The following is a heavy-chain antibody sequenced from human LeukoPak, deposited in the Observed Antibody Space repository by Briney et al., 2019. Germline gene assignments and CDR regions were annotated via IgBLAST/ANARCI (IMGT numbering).Heavy chain of an antibody. V-gene: IGHV3-30*02. J-gene: IGHJ4*02. D-gene: IGHD3-10*01. CDR3: ARSLTMVRGYDY. CDR1: EFTFSSYD. CDR2: IQYDGRNT. Sequence: PGGSLRLSCAASEFTFSSYDMHWVRQAPGKGLEWVTFIQYDGRNTYYADSVKGGFTISRDNSKNTLYLQMNSLRTEDTAVYYCARSLTMVRGYDYWGQGTLVTVSS.